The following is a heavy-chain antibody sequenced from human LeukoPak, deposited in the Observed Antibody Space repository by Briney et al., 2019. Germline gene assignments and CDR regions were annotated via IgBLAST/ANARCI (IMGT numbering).Heavy chain of an antibody. V-gene: IGHV4-4*02. CDR1: GDSINSLDL. J-gene: IGHJ4*02. CDR3: AGLVGRYSSGLYYYYFDY. Sequence: SETLSLTCTVSGDSINSLDLWSWVRQPPGKGLEWIGEMYLSGTTHSNPSVKSRVTISIDKSKNQFSLNLSSVTAADTAVYYCAGLVGRYSSGLYYYYFDYWGQGTLVTVSS. D-gene: IGHD3-22*01. CDR2: MYLSGTT.